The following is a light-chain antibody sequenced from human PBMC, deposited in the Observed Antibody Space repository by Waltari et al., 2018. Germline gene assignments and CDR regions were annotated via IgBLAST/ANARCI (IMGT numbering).Light chain of an antibody. CDR3: QQYYSTPLT. J-gene: IGKJ4*01. CDR1: ESVLYSSNNKNH. Sequence: EIVMTQSPESLAVSLGERAPINCKSSESVLYSSNNKNHLAWYQQKPGQPPKLLLYWASTRKSGVPDRFSGSGSETDFTLTVTSLQAEDVAVYYCQQYYSTPLTFGGGTKVEIK. V-gene: IGKV4-1*01. CDR2: WAS.